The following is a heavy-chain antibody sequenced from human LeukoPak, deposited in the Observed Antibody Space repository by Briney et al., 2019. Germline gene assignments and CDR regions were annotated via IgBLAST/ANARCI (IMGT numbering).Heavy chain of an antibody. V-gene: IGHV4-39*01. Sequence: SETLSLTCTVFGGSISRTSYYWGWIRQPPGKGLEWIGSIYYSGSTYYNPSLKSRVTISVDTSKNQFSLKLSSVTAADTAVYYCATPPTDDDYWGQGTLVTVSS. CDR3: ATPPTDDDY. CDR2: IYYSGST. CDR1: GGSISRTSYY. J-gene: IGHJ4*02.